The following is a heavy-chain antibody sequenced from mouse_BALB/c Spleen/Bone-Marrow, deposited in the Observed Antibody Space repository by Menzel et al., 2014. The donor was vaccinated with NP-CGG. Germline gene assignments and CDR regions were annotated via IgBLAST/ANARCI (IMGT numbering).Heavy chain of an antibody. CDR3: ARDLYYDYDVGAMDY. J-gene: IGHJ4*01. CDR1: GFSLISYG. D-gene: IGHD2-4*01. CDR2: IWPGGST. Sequence: QVQLQQSGPGLEESSQSLSISCTVSGFSLISYGVHWIRQRPGKGLEWLGVIWPGGSTNYNSALMSRLSISKDNSKSQGFLKMNRLQSDDTAMYYCARDLYYDYDVGAMDYWGQGTSVTVSS. V-gene: IGHV2-9*02.